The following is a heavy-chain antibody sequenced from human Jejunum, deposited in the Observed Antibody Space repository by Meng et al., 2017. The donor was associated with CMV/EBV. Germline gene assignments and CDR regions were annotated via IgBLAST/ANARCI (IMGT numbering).Heavy chain of an antibody. CDR3: AKVAAAGRGMDV. J-gene: IGHJ6*02. CDR2: INQDRSQK. V-gene: IGHV3-7*01. Sequence: SGFTFSSQWMTWVRQAPGKGLEWVANINQDRSQKNYVDSVKGRFTISRDNAKNSLFLQMNSLRAEDTAVYYCAKVAAAGRGMDVWGQGTTVTVSS. D-gene: IGHD6-13*01. CDR1: GFTFSSQW.